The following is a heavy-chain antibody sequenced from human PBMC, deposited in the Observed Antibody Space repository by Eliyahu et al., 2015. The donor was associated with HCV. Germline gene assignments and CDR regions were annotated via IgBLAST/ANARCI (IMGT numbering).Heavy chain of an antibody. CDR1: GYTFTSYD. V-gene: IGHV1-8*01. J-gene: IGHJ4*02. D-gene: IGHD3-10*01. Sequence: QVQLVQSGAEVKKPGASVKVSCKASGYTFTSYDINWVRQATGQGLEWMGWMNPNSGNTGYAQKFQGRVTMTRNTSISTAYMELSSLRSEDTAVYYCAICYYGSGSHTYYFDYWGQGTLVTVSS. CDR3: AICYYGSGSHTYYFDY. CDR2: MNPNSGNT.